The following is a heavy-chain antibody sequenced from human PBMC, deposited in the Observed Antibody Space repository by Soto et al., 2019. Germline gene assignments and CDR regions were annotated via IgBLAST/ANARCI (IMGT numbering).Heavy chain of an antibody. Sequence: EVQLLESGGRLVPPGGSLRLSCAGSRFSFSNYAMTWARQAPGEGLEWVSSITGSGGGTTYADSVKGRFTISRDNSKNNLYLQMDSLRAEDTAVYYCSTDPNGDYIGAFDNWGQGTMVTVSS. D-gene: IGHD4-17*01. V-gene: IGHV3-23*01. J-gene: IGHJ3*02. CDR3: STDPNGDYIGAFDN. CDR2: ITGSGGGT. CDR1: RFSFSNYA.